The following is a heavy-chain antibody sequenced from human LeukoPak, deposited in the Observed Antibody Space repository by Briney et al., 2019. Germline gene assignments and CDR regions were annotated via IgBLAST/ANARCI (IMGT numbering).Heavy chain of an antibody. CDR2: IWYDGSNK. V-gene: IGHV3-33*01. D-gene: IGHD4-17*01. CDR1: GFTFSNYG. CDR3: ARDSRGDHGGY. J-gene: IGHJ4*02. Sequence: GGSLRLSCAASGFTFSNYGMHWVRQAPGKGLEWVAVIWYDGSNKYYGDSVKGRFTISRDNSKNTLYLQMNSLRAEDTAVYYCARDSRGDHGGYWGQGTLVTVSS.